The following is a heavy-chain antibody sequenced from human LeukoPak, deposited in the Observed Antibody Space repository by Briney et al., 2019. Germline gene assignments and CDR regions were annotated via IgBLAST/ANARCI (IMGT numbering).Heavy chain of an antibody. CDR3: AGDRDHSGFYYFDY. Sequence: ASVKVSCKASGGTFSSYAISWVRQAPGQGLEWMGWISAYNGNTNYAQKFQGRLTMTRDTSTSTVYMELSSLRSEDTAVYYCAGDRDHSGFYYFDYWGQGTLVTVSS. CDR2: ISAYNGNT. J-gene: IGHJ4*02. D-gene: IGHD3-10*01. CDR1: GGTFSSYA. V-gene: IGHV1-18*01.